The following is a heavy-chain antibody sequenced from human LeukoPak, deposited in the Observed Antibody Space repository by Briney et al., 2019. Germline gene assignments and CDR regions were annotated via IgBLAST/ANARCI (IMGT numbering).Heavy chain of an antibody. CDR3: ARHPARCSSGCRGLFDY. CDR1: GYTFTSYY. V-gene: IGHV1-46*01. D-gene: IGHD6-19*01. J-gene: IGHJ4*02. Sequence: ASVKVSCKASGYTFTSYYMHWVRQAPGQGLEGMGIINPSGGSTSYAQKFQGRVTMTRDTSTSTVYMELSSLRSEDTAVYYCARHPARCSSGCRGLFDYWGQGTLVTVSS. CDR2: INPSGGST.